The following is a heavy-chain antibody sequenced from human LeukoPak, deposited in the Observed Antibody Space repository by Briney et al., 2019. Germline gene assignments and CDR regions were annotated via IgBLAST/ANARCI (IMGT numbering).Heavy chain of an antibody. CDR1: GFTFSSYA. V-gene: IGHV3-64*01. CDR3: ARDASLLGAHFDY. J-gene: IGHJ4*02. CDR2: ISSNGGST. D-gene: IGHD2/OR15-2a*01. Sequence: GGSLRLSCAASGFTFSSYAMHWVRQAPGKGLEYVSAISSNGGSTYYANSVKGRFTISRDNSKNTLYLQMGSLRAEDMAVYYCARDASLLGAHFDYWGQGTLVTVSS.